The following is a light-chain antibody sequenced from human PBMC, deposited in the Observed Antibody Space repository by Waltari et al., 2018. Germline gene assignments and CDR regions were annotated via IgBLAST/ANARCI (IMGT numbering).Light chain of an antibody. CDR3: MQGTQWPPIT. CDR2: KVS. CDR1: QSLVHFDGNTY. J-gene: IGKJ5*01. V-gene: IGKV2-30*02. Sequence: DMVMTQHPLSPTVTPRYRASIRSKSSQSLVHFDGNTYLNWFHQRPGQSPRRLIYKVSNRDSGVPDRFSGTGSRTDFTLKISRVEAEDVGIYYCMQGTQWPPITFGQGTRLEIK.